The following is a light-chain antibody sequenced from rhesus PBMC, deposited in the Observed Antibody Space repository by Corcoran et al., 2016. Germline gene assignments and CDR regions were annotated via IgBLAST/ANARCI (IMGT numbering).Light chain of an antibody. CDR3: QKYNDWPYS. V-gene: IGKV3-35*01. CDR2: DAS. Sequence: EPVMMQSPATLSLSPGERATLACRASPTVCTMLAWYQQKPGQAPRLPIYDASTRYTGTPDRCSVSGSGTDFTLTLSSLDPEDDEVYYCQKYNDWPYSFGQGTKVEI. CDR1: PTVCTM. J-gene: IGKJ2*01.